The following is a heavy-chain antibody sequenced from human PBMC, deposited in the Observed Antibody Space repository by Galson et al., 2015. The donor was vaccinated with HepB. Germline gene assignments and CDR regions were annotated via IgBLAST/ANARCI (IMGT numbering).Heavy chain of an antibody. J-gene: IGHJ4*02. V-gene: IGHV5-51*03. D-gene: IGHD2-2*01. CDR2: IYPGDSDT. Sequence: QSGAEVKKPGESLRISCKGSGYSFTSYWIGWVRQMPGKGLEWMGIIYPGDSDTRYSPSFQGQVTISADKSISTAYLQWSSLKASDTAMYYCARLGFLWDDCSSTSCHEALDYWGQGTLVTVSS. CDR1: GYSFTSYW. CDR3: ARLGFLWDDCSSTSCHEALDY.